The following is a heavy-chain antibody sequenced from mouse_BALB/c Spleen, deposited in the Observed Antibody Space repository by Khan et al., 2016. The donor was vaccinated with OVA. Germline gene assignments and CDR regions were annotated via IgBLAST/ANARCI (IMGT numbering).Heavy chain of an antibody. J-gene: IGHJ4*01. CDR1: GYTFTSNT. CDR2: INPSSDYN. D-gene: IGHD1-1*01. Sequence: VQLQESGAELARPGASVKMSCKASGYTFTSNTMHWIRQRPGQGLEWIGYINPSSDYNNFNQKFKDKATLTADKSSSTAYMQLRRLPSEDSAVYYCARRTTVYARDYWGQGTSVTVAS. V-gene: IGHV1-4*01. CDR3: ARRTTVYARDY.